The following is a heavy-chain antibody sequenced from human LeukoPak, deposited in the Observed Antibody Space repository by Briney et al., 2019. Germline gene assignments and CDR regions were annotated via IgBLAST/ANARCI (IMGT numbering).Heavy chain of an antibody. CDR2: IKQDGSET. Sequence: GGSLRLSCAASEFNFSRYWMIRVRQAPGKGLEWVANIKQDGSETYYVDSVKGRFTISRDNAKNSLYLQMNSLRAEDTAVYFCTRDGMEVWGQGTTVIVSS. J-gene: IGHJ6*02. V-gene: IGHV3-7*01. CDR3: TRDGMEV. CDR1: EFNFSRYW.